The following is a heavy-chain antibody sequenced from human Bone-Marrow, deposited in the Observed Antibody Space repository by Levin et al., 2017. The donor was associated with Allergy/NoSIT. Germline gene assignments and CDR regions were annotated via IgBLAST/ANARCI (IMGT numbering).Heavy chain of an antibody. CDR1: GYNFGLYW. D-gene: IGHD3-10*01. V-gene: IGHV5-51*01. Sequence: LGESLKISCQASGYNFGLYWIGWVRQVPGKGLEWMGIIYPGDSDTKYRPSFEGHIIISVDRSSSTAYLQWSSLKTSDTAIYYCATQVDYYGPGSYYNPFDYWGQGTLVTVSS. CDR2: IYPGDSDT. CDR3: ATQVDYYGPGSYYNPFDY. J-gene: IGHJ4*02.